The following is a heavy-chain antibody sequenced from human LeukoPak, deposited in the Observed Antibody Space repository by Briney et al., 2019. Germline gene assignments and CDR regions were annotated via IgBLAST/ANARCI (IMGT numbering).Heavy chain of an antibody. CDR3: AKGTYYDILTGYLYYYGMDV. CDR1: GFTFSSYA. J-gene: IGHJ6*02. Sequence: GGSLRLSCAASGFTFSSYAMSWVRQAPGKGLEWVSAISGSGGSTYYADSVKGRFTISRDNSKNTLYLQMNSLRAEDTAVYYCAKGTYYDILTGYLYYYGMDVWGQGTTVTVSS. CDR2: ISGSGGST. V-gene: IGHV3-23*01. D-gene: IGHD3-9*01.